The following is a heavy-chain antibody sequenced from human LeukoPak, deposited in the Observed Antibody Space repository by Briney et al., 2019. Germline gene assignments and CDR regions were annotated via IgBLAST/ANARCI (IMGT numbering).Heavy chain of an antibody. CDR2: IYSGGST. Sequence: GGSLRLSCAASGFTVSSDYMSWVRQAPGKGLEWVSVIYSGGSTYYADSVKGRFTISRDNSKNTLYLQMNSLRAEDTAVYYCARDQNGDYGYDYWGQGTLVTVSS. V-gene: IGHV3-53*01. D-gene: IGHD4-17*01. CDR3: ARDQNGDYGYDY. J-gene: IGHJ4*02. CDR1: GFTVSSDY.